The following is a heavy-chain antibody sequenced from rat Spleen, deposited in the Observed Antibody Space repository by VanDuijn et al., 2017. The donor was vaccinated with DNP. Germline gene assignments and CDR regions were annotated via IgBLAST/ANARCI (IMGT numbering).Heavy chain of an antibody. CDR3: ARPIYNNHGGFAY. CDR2: IDTGGGIT. CDR1: GFTFSKYY. V-gene: IGHV5-25*01. J-gene: IGHJ3*01. D-gene: IGHD1-10*01. Sequence: EVQLVESGGGLVQPGRSLKLSCAASGFTFSKYYMAWVRQAPTKGLEWVASIDTGGGITYYRDSVKGRFTISRDNAKSTLYLQMNSLRSEDMATYYCARPIYNNHGGFAYWGQGTLVTVSS.